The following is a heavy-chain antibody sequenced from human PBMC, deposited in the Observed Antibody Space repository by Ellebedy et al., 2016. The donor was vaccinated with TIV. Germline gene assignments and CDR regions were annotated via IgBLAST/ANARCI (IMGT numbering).Heavy chain of an antibody. V-gene: IGHV1-18*01. J-gene: IGHJ5*02. D-gene: IGHD3-22*01. CDR3: ARIPHYYDSSGYPQDWFNP. Sequence: ASVKVSXKASGYTFTSYGISWVRQAPGQGLEWMGWISAYNGNTNYAQKLQGRVTMTRDTSISTAYMELSRLRSDDTAVYYCARIPHYYDSSGYPQDWFNPWGQGTLVTVSS. CDR1: GYTFTSYG. CDR2: ISAYNGNT.